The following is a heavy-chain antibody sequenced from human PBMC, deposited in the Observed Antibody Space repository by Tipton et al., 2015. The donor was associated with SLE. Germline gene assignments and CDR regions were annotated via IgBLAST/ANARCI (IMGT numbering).Heavy chain of an antibody. Sequence: VQLVQSGAEVKKPGESLKISCKASGYSFNTYWIGWVRQMPGKGLEWMGVIYPDDSVTRYSPSFQGQVTISADKSITTAYLQWSSLKASDSAMYYCARQDYRGHYFYGLDVWGQGTTVTVSS. J-gene: IGHJ6*02. CDR1: GYSFNTYW. CDR2: IYPDDSVT. V-gene: IGHV5-51*01. D-gene: IGHD4-11*01. CDR3: ARQDYRGHYFYGLDV.